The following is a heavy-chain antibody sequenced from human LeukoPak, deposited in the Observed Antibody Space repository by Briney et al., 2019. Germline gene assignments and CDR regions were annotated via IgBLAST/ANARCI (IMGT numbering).Heavy chain of an antibody. V-gene: IGHV3-23*01. Sequence: GGSLRLSCTASGFTFGDYAMSWVRQAPGKGLEWVSAISGSGHSTYYADSVKGRFTISRDNSKNTLYLQMNSLRAEDTAVYYCAKEDGYNLNPLDYWGQGALVTVSS. D-gene: IGHD5-24*01. CDR3: AKEDGYNLNPLDY. J-gene: IGHJ4*02. CDR2: ISGSGHST. CDR1: GFTFGDYA.